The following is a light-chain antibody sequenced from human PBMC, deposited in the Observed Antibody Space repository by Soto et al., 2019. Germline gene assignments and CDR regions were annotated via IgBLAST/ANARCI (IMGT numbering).Light chain of an antibody. CDR3: QQRSNWPALT. CDR2: HTS. V-gene: IGKV3-15*01. J-gene: IGKJ4*01. CDR1: QSISSN. Sequence: ETVMTQSPATLSVSPGERATLSCRASQSISSNLAWYQQKPGQAPRLLIYHTSTRATGIPARFSGSGSGTEFTLTISSLEPEDFAVYYCQQRSNWPALTFGGGTKVDIK.